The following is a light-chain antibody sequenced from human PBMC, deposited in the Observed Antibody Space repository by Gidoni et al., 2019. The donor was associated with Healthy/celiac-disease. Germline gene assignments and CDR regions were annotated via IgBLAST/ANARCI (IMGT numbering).Light chain of an antibody. CDR1: QSVSSSY. J-gene: IGKJ1*01. CDR2: GAS. CDR3: QQYGSSSWT. Sequence: EIVLTQSPGTLSWSPGERATLSCRASQSVSSSYVAWYQPKPGKAPRLLIYGASSRATGIPDRFSGSGSGTDFTLTISRLEPEDFAVYYCQQYGSSSWTFGQGTKVEIK. V-gene: IGKV3-20*01.